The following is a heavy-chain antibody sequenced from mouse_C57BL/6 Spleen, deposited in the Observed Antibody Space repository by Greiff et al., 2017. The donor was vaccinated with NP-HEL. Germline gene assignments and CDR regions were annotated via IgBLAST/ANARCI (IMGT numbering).Heavy chain of an antibody. CDR3: ARSEGYYYGSSYFDY. CDR2: ISSGSSTI. Sequence: EVKLQESGGGLVKPGGSLKLSCAASGFTFSDYGMHWVRQAPEKGLEWVAYISSGSSTIYYADTVKGRFTISRDNAKNTLFLQMTSLRSEDTAMYYCARSEGYYYGSSYFDYWGQGTTLTVSS. J-gene: IGHJ2*01. CDR1: GFTFSDYG. D-gene: IGHD1-1*01. V-gene: IGHV5-17*01.